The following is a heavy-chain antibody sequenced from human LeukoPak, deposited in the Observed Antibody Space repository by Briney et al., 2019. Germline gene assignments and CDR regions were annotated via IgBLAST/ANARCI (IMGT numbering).Heavy chain of an antibody. D-gene: IGHD4-11*01. CDR3: ARYSNSRFDP. CDR1: GYTFTGYY. J-gene: IGHJ5*02. CDR2: INPSGGST. Sequence: EASVTVSCTASGYTFTGYYLHWVRQAPGQGLEWMGFINPSGGSTSYAQKFQGRVTMTRDTSTSTVYMGLSSLRSEDTAVYYCARYSNSRFDPWGQGTLVTVSS. V-gene: IGHV1-46*01.